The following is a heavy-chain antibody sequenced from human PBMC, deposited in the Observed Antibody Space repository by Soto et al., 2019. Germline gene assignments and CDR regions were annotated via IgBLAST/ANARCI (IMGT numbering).Heavy chain of an antibody. J-gene: IGHJ1*01. CDR1: GGSISSYY. CDR3: ARLGHVYYYDSSGYREYFQH. V-gene: IGHV4-59*01. Sequence: SETLSLTCTVSGGSISSYYWSWIRQPPGKGLEWIGYIYYSGSTTYNPSLRSRVTISVDTSKNQFSLKLSSVTAADTAVYYCARLGHVYYYDSSGYREYFQHWGQGTLVPVAS. D-gene: IGHD3-22*01. CDR2: IYYSGST.